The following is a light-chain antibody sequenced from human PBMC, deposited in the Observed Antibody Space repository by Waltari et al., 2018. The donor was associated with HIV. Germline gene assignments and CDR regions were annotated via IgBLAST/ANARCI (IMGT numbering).Light chain of an antibody. Sequence: QSALTPPASVSGSPGQSNTIACTGTRGDVGSSNLVPWYQHHPGKGPRLSIYEVNKPPSCVSKRFSGSKAGNTASLTISGLQAEDETDYYCCSYAGSSTFVVFGGGTGLTVI. J-gene: IGLJ3*02. V-gene: IGLV2-23*02. CDR3: CSYAGSSTFVV. CDR2: EVN. CDR1: RGDVGSSNL.